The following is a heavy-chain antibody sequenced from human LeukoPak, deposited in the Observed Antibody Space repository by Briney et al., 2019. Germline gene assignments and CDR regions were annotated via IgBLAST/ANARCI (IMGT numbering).Heavy chain of an antibody. CDR2: INHSGST. V-gene: IGHV4-39*07. CDR1: GGSIRTSGYY. D-gene: IGHD5-24*01. J-gene: IGHJ4*02. Sequence: SETLSLTCTVSGGSIRTSGYYWAWIRQPPGKGLEWIGEINHSGSTNYNPSLKSRVTISVDTSKNQFSLKLSSVTAADTAVYYCAREVEMATITPFDYWGQGTLVTVSS. CDR3: AREVEMATITPFDY.